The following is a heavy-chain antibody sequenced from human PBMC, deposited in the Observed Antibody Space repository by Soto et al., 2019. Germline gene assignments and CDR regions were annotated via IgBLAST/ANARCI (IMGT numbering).Heavy chain of an antibody. CDR2: IYYSGST. J-gene: IGHJ4*02. V-gene: IGHV4-39*01. CDR3: ARLDSDYDFWSGYRGGFDY. CDR1: GGSISSSSYY. Sequence: QLQLQESGPGLVKPSETLSLTCTVSGGSISSSSYYWGWIRQPPGKGLEWIGSIYYSGSTYYNPSLKSRVTISVDTSKNQFSLKLSSVTAADTAVYYCARLDSDYDFWSGYRGGFDYWGQGTLVTVSS. D-gene: IGHD3-3*01.